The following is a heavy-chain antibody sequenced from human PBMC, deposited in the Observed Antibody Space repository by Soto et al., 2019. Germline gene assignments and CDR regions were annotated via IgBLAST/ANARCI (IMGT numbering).Heavy chain of an antibody. CDR3: ARHRGPMVRGVISNWFDP. V-gene: IGHV4-39*01. CDR2: IYYSGST. CDR1: GGSISSSSYY. J-gene: IGHJ5*02. D-gene: IGHD3-10*01. Sequence: PSETLSLTCTVSGGSISSSSYYWGWVRQPPGKGLERIGSIYYSGSTYYNPSLKSRVTISVDTSKNQFSLKLSSVTAADTAVYYCARHRGPMVRGVISNWFDPWGQGTLVTVSS.